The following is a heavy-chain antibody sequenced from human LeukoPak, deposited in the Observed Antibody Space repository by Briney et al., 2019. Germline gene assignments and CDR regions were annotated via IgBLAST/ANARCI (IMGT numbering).Heavy chain of an antibody. D-gene: IGHD3-10*01. CDR1: GFTFSSNY. CDR2: IYSGGST. V-gene: IGHV3-53*01. CDR3: ANLYGAGSYYKFPFLDY. J-gene: IGHJ4*02. Sequence: GGSLRLSCAASGFTFSSNYMSWVRQAPGKGLEWVSVIYSGGSTYYAAFVDGRIITTRNNTKNPLYLQMNSMSAEGTAVYYSANLYGAGSYYKFPFLDYWGQGTLVTVSS.